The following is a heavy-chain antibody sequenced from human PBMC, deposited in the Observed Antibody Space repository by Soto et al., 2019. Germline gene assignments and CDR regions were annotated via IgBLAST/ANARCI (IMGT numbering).Heavy chain of an antibody. CDR1: GFTFSSYS. J-gene: IGHJ6*02. Sequence: GGSLRLSCAASGFTFSSYSMNWVRQAPGKGLEWVSYISSSSSSTIYYADSVKGRFTISRDNAKNSLYLQMNSLRDEDTAVYYCASDRSRIQLSAVDYYGMDVWGQGTTVTVSS. V-gene: IGHV3-48*02. D-gene: IGHD5-18*01. CDR2: ISSSSSSTI. CDR3: ASDRSRIQLSAVDYYGMDV.